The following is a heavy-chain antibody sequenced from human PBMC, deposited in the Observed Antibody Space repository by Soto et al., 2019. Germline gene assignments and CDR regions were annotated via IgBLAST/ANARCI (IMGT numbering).Heavy chain of an antibody. V-gene: IGHV3-74*01. CDR1: GFTFSNYW. CDR3: ATVKLGSYDCFDP. Sequence: EGQLVESGGGLVQPGGSLRLSCAASGFTFSNYWMHWVRQAPGKGLMWVSRINPDGSRTTYADSVKGRFAISRDNAKNTLYLQMYSLRAYDTSVYYCATVKLGSYDCFDPWGQGTLVTVSS. CDR2: INPDGSRT. D-gene: IGHD3-16*01. J-gene: IGHJ5*02.